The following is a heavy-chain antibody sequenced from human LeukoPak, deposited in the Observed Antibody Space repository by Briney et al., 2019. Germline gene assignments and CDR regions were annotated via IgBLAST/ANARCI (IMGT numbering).Heavy chain of an antibody. CDR3: ASLYYGGNNFDY. CDR1: GGSISSYY. V-gene: IGHV3-66*01. CDR2: IYSGGST. Sequence: PSETLSLTCTVSGGSISSYYWSWVRQAPGKGLEWVSVIYSGGSTHYADSVKGRFTISRDNSKNTLYLQMNSLRAEDTAVYYCASLYYGGNNFDYWGQGTLVTVSS. J-gene: IGHJ4*02. D-gene: IGHD4-23*01.